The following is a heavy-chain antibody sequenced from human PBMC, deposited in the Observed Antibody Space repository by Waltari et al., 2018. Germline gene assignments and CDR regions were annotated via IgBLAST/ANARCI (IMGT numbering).Heavy chain of an antibody. V-gene: IGHV1-8*01. CDR3: ARHPITIFGVVIPHYYGMDV. D-gene: IGHD3-3*01. CDR2: MNPNSGNT. CDR1: GYTFTSYD. Sequence: QVQLVQSGAEVKKPGASVKVSCKASGYTFTSYDINWVRQATGQGLEWMGWMNPNSGNTGYAQKFQGRVTMTRNTSISTAYMELSSLRSEDTAVYYCARHPITIFGVVIPHYYGMDVWGQGTTVTVSS. J-gene: IGHJ6*02.